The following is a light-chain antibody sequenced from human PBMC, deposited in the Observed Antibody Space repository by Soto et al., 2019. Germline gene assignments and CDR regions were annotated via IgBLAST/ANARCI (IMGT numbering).Light chain of an antibody. J-gene: IGKJ5*01. CDR2: AAS. Sequence: DIQLTQSPSFLSASVGDRVTITCRASQGISSYLAWYQQKPGKAPKLLIYAASTLQSGVPSRFSGSGSGTEFTLTISSLQPEDFASYYCQQINRYPLSITFGQGTRLEIK. V-gene: IGKV1-9*01. CDR1: QGISSY. CDR3: QQINRYPLSIT.